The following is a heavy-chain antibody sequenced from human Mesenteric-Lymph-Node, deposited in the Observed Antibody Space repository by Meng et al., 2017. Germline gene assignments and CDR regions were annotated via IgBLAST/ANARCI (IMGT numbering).Heavy chain of an antibody. V-gene: IGHV3-74*01. D-gene: IGHD6-19*01. CDR1: GLLSSNYW. Sequence: EVQLVESGGGLVQPGGSLRLSCAASGLLSSNYWHWVRQVPGMGLLWVSRINTDGSGATYADSVKGRFTVSRDNAGNTLYLQMNSVRAEDTGVYFCISFSSGWSWGQGTLVTVSS. J-gene: IGHJ4*01. CDR3: ISFSSGWS. CDR2: INTDGSGA.